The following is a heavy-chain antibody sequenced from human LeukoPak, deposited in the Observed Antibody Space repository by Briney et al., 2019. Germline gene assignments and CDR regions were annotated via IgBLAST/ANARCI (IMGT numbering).Heavy chain of an antibody. CDR2: INHSGST. J-gene: IGHJ6*02. CDR1: GGSFSGYY. Sequence: PSETLSLTCAVYGGSFSGYYWSWIRQPPGKGLEWIGEINHSGSTNYNPSLKSRVTISVDTSKNQFSLKLSSVTAAGTAVYYCARERNIVVVPAAAYGMDVWGQGTTVTVSS. D-gene: IGHD2-2*01. V-gene: IGHV4-34*01. CDR3: ARERNIVVVPAAAYGMDV.